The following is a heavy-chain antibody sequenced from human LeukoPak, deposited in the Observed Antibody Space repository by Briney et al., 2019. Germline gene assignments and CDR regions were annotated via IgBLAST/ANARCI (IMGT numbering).Heavy chain of an antibody. CDR2: IYTSGST. CDR1: GGSISSYY. D-gene: IGHD4-17*01. CDR3: AKGFGAYGYYYGMDV. V-gene: IGHV4-4*07. J-gene: IGHJ6*02. Sequence: SETLSLTCTVSGGSISSYYWSWIRQPAGKGLGWIGRIYTSGSTNYNPSLKSRVTMSVDTSKNQFSLKLSSVTAADTAVYYCAKGFGAYGYYYGMDVWGQGTTVTVSS.